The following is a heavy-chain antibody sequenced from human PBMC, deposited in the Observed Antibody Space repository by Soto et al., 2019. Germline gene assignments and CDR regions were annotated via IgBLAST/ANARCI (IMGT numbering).Heavy chain of an antibody. D-gene: IGHD1-26*01. CDR3: ARGRSGSFYAVDY. V-gene: IGHV4-59*01. J-gene: IGHJ4*02. CDR2: INYSGST. CDR1: GGSISSYY. Sequence: SETLSLTCTVSGGSISSYYWSWIRQPPGKGLEWLGYINYSGSTNYNPSLKSRVTISVDTSNNVFSLKLTSVTAADTAVYYCARGRSGSFYAVDYWGQGTLVTVSS.